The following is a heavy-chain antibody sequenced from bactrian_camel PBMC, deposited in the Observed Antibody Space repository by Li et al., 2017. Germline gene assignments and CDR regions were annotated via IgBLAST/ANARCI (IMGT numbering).Heavy chain of an antibody. V-gene: IGHV3S25*01. Sequence: QLVESGGGSVQAGGSLRLSCEFSEYTASTNCMTWFRQAPGKEREGVAAMYQGGAKTYYADSVKGRFTISQDNAKNTLYLQMNSLKPEDTGKYNCAAEPVRSPRNCYAGGNFGAWGQGTQVTVS. D-gene: IGHD1*01. CDR3: AAEPVRSPRNCYAGGNFGA. J-gene: IGHJ6*01. CDR1: EYTASTNC. CDR2: MYQGGAKT.